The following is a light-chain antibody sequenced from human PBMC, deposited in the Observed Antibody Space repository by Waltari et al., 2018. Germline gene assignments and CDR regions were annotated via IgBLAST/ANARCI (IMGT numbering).Light chain of an antibody. CDR2: NDD. V-gene: IGLV1-44*01. CDR3: GGWDDSLNGSV. Sequence: QSVLTQPPSASGTPGQRVTISCSGSSSNIGTYTVNWYQQFPGTDPKVLIYNDDQRASGVPDRFSGSKSGTAASLAISGLQAEDEADYYCGGWDDSLNGSVFGTGTSVTVL. J-gene: IGLJ1*01. CDR1: SSNIGTYT.